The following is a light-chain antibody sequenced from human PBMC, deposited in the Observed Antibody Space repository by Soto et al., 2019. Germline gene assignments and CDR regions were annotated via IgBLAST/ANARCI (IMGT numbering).Light chain of an antibody. CDR1: QSVSSN. V-gene: IGKV3-15*01. J-gene: IGKJ1*01. CDR3: QQYNNWPVG. CDR2: GAS. Sequence: EIVMTQSPATLSASPGERATLSCRASQSVSSNLAWYQQKPGQAPRLLIYGASTRATGIPARFSGSGSGTEFTLTISSLQSEDFAVYYCQQYNNWPVGFGQGTKVEIK.